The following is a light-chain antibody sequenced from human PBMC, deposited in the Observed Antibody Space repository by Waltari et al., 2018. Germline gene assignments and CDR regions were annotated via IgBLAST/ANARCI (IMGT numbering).Light chain of an antibody. V-gene: IGKV1-5*03. CDR3: HQYNSQPYT. CDR2: KAS. Sequence: DIQMTQSPSTLSASVGDRVTITCRASQSIRDFLAWYQQKPGKAPKLLIYKASNLQNEVPSRFGGSGSGTEFTLTISSLQTDDFATYYCHQYNSQPYTFGQGTKLDIK. J-gene: IGKJ2*01. CDR1: QSIRDF.